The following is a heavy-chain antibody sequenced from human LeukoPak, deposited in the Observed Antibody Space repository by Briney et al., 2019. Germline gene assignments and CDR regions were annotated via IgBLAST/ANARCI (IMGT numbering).Heavy chain of an antibody. CDR1: GYTFTSYA. D-gene: IGHD3-10*01. J-gene: IGHJ4*02. CDR2: INAGNGNT. Sequence: ASVKVSCKASGYTFTSYAMHWVRQAPGQRLEWMGWINAGNGNTKYSQKFQGRVTITRDTSASTAYMELSSLSSEDTAVYYCARDQKRSLYYYGSGSYYNPLNYWGQGTLVTVSS. V-gene: IGHV1-3*01. CDR3: ARDQKRSLYYYGSGSYYNPLNY.